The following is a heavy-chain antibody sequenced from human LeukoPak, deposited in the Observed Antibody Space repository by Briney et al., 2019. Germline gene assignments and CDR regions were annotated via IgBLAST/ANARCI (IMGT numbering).Heavy chain of an antibody. CDR3: ATSSGDYGSS. J-gene: IGHJ5*02. CDR1: GYTFTGYY. V-gene: IGHV1-2*02. D-gene: IGHD4-17*01. Sequence: ASVTISCKASGYTFTGYYMHWVRQAPGQGLEWMGWINPNSGGTNYAQKVQGRVTMTRATSISTAYMELSRLRSDDTAVYYCATSSGDYGSSWGQGTLVTVSS. CDR2: INPNSGGT.